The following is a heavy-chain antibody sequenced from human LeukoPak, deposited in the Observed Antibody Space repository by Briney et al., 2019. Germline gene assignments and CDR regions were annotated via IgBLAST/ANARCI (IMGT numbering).Heavy chain of an antibody. CDR2: ISGSGGST. CDR3: AKYLAVTTRMPNYFDY. D-gene: IGHD4-17*01. Sequence: GGSLRLSCAASGFTFSNYAMSWVRQAPGKGLEWVSAISGSGGSTYYADSVKGRFTISRDNSKNTLYLQMNSLRAEDTAVYYCAKYLAVTTRMPNYFDYWGQGTLVTVSS. V-gene: IGHV3-23*01. CDR1: GFTFSNYA. J-gene: IGHJ4*02.